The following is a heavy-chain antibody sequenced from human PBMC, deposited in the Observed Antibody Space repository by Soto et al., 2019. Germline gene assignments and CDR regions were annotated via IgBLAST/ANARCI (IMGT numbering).Heavy chain of an antibody. D-gene: IGHD7-27*01. CDR2: INLDWSST. J-gene: IGHJ4*02. CDR1: GFSLSHYW. V-gene: IGHV3-74*01. CDR3: ARGWGFADY. Sequence: EVQLVESGGGLIQPGGALRLTCTSSGFSLSHYWMHWIRQAPVNGLVWVSRINLDWSSTDYAPSVKGRFTISRDNAKNSLYLQMNSLAADDTAVYSCARGWGFADYWGRGTLVTVSS.